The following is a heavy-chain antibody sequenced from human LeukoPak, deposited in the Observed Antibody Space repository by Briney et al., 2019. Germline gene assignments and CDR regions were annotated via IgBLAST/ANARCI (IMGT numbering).Heavy chain of an antibody. CDR2: INPNSGDT. V-gene: IGHV1-2*02. Sequence: ASVKVSCKASGYTFTAKYMHWVRQAPGQGLEWMGCINPNSGDTKYTQQFQGRVTMTRDTSISTAYMEMGRLTSDDTAVYYCTRGGYSYAVDYWGQGTLVTVSS. J-gene: IGHJ4*02. D-gene: IGHD5-18*01. CDR3: TRGGYSYAVDY. CDR1: GYTFTAKY.